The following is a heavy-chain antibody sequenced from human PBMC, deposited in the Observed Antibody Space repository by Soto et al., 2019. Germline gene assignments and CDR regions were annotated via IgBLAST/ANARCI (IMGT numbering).Heavy chain of an antibody. CDR3: AKNPWTGDWGYFDL. D-gene: IGHD7-27*01. Sequence: EAQLVESGGGLVQPGRSLRLSCAASGFTFDDYSMHWVRQTPGKGLEWVAGITWNSGRIGDADSVKGRFTISRDNDKNSLYLPINSLRPEDTALYYCAKNPWTGDWGYFDLWGRGTLVTVSS. CDR1: GFTFDDYS. V-gene: IGHV3-9*01. J-gene: IGHJ2*01. CDR2: ITWNSGRI.